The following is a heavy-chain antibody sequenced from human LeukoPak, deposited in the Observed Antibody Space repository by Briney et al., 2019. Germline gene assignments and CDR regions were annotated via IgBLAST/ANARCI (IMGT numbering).Heavy chain of an antibody. Sequence: SETLSLTCTVSGGSISSSSYYWGWIRQPPGKGLEWIGSIYYSGSTYYNPSLKSRVTISVDTSKNQFSLKLSSVTAAGTAVYYCARHIVVVPAAIYYFDYWGQGTLVTVYS. CDR2: IYYSGST. D-gene: IGHD2-2*01. CDR1: GGSISSSSYY. V-gene: IGHV4-39*07. J-gene: IGHJ4*02. CDR3: ARHIVVVPAAIYYFDY.